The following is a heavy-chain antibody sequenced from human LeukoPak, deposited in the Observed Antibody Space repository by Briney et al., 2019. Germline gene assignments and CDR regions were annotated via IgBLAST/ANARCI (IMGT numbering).Heavy chain of an antibody. J-gene: IGHJ5*02. Sequence: EASVRVSCKASGYTFTGYYIHWVRQAPGQGLEWMGWINPNSGGTNYAQKFQGWVTMTRDTSISTAYMELSRLRSDDTAVYYCARTYSSGYERWFDPWGQGTLVTVSS. V-gene: IGHV1-2*04. CDR1: GYTFTGYY. CDR2: INPNSGGT. CDR3: ARTYSSGYERWFDP. D-gene: IGHD3-22*01.